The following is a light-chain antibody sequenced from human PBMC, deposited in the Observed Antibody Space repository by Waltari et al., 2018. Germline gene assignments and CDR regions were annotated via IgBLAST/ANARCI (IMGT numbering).Light chain of an antibody. CDR3: TSYAGSHNWV. V-gene: IGLV2-8*01. CDR2: EVN. J-gene: IGLJ2*01. Sequence: QSALTQPPSASGSPGQPVTITCTGTSSDVGGYNSVSWYQHHPGKAPKLMISEVNKRPSGVPDRFSGSKSGNTASLTVSGLQADDEADYYCTSYAGSHNWVFGGGTKLTVL. CDR1: SSDVGGYNS.